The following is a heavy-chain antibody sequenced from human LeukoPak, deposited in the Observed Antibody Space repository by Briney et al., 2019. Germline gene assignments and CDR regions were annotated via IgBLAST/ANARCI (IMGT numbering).Heavy chain of an antibody. CDR1: GGSISSGGYY. CDR3: ARALIYCSSTSCQSPSFDY. Sequence: PSQTLSLTCTVSGGSISSGGYYWSWIRQPPGKGLEWIGYIYHSGSTYYNPSLKSRVTISVDRSKNQFSLKLSSVTAADTAVYYCARALIYCSSTSCQSPSFDYWGQGTLVIVSS. V-gene: IGHV4-30-2*01. J-gene: IGHJ4*02. D-gene: IGHD2-2*01. CDR2: IYHSGST.